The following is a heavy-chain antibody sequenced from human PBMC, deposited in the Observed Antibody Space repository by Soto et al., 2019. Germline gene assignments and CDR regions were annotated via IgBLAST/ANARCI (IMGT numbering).Heavy chain of an antibody. CDR1: GGSISSYY. CDR2: IYYSGST. CDR3: ARTREVLLWFGESGLNYFDY. Sequence: QVQLQESGPGLVKPSETLSLTCTVSGGSISSYYWSWIRQPPGKGLEWIGYIYYSGSTNYNPALKSRDTISVDTSKNQFALKLSSVTAADTAVYYCARTREVLLWFGESGLNYFDYWGQGTLVTVSS. J-gene: IGHJ4*02. D-gene: IGHD3-10*01. V-gene: IGHV4-59*01.